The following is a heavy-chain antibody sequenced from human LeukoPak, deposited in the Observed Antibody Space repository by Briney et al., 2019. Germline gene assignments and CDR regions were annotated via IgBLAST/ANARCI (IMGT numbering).Heavy chain of an antibody. J-gene: IGHJ4*02. CDR3: ARDYSPAYHDFWSAYYDISPAGIDY. CDR1: GFTFSSYR. D-gene: IGHD3-3*01. Sequence: PGGSLRLSCAASGFTFSSYRMNWVRQAPGKGLEWVSAISSSSSYIYYADSVKGRFTISRDNAKNSLYLQMNSLRAEDTAVYYCARDYSPAYHDFWSAYYDISPAGIDYWGQGTLVTVSS. CDR2: ISSSSSYI. V-gene: IGHV3-21*01.